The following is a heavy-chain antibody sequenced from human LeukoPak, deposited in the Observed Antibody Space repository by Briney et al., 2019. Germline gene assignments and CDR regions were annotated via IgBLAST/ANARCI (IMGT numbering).Heavy chain of an antibody. Sequence: SETLSLTCTVSGGSISSGSYYWSWIRQPAGKGLEWIGRIYTSGSTNYNPSLKSRVTISVDTSKNQFSLKLSSVTAADTAVYYCARGGPDWNYDWHFDVWGRGTLVTVSS. V-gene: IGHV4-61*02. CDR1: GGSISSGSYY. CDR2: IYTSGST. D-gene: IGHD1-7*01. CDR3: ARGGPDWNYDWHFDV. J-gene: IGHJ2*01.